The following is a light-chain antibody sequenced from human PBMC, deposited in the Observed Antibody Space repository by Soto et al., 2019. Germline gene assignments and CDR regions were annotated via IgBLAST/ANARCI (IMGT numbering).Light chain of an antibody. CDR1: QNILTF. Sequence: DIQMTQSPSSLSASVGDRVTITCRASQNILTFLNWYQQNSGKAPKLLIVAASSLETGVPSRFIERGFWTEYSLNIASLQPEDLPPYYCQQSYRNPATFGQGTNLDIK. J-gene: IGKJ2*01. CDR3: QQSYRNPAT. CDR2: AAS. V-gene: IGKV1-39*01.